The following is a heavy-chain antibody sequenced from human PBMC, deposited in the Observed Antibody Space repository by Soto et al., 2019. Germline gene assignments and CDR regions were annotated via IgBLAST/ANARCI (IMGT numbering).Heavy chain of an antibody. CDR1: GFTFSDYY. CDR2: ISSGGSTK. V-gene: IGHV3-11*01. J-gene: IGHJ6*02. Sequence: QVQLVESGGGLVKPGGSLRLSCAASGFTFSDYYMSWIRQAPGKGLEWVSYISSGGSTKYYADSVKGRFTISRDNAKNSMYLQMTSLRAEDTAVYYCARSSARDYYGMDVWGQGTTVTVSS. CDR3: ARSSARDYYGMDV.